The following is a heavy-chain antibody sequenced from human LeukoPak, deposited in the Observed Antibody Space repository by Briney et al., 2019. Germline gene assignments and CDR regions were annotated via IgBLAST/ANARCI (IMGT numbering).Heavy chain of an antibody. CDR1: GGTFSSYA. CDR3: ARGVVGQLWDTYFDY. CDR2: IIPIFGTA. D-gene: IGHD5-18*01. V-gene: IGHV1-69*13. J-gene: IGHJ4*02. Sequence: SVKVSCKASGGTFSSYAISWVRQAPGQGLEWMGGIIPIFGTANYAQKFQGRVTITADESTSTAYVELSSLRSEDTAVYYCARGVVGQLWDTYFDYWGQGTLVTVSS.